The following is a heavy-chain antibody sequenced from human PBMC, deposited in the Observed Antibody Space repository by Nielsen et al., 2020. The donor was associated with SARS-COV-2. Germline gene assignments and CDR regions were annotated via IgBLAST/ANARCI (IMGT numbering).Heavy chain of an antibody. D-gene: IGHD2-2*01. J-gene: IGHJ5*02. V-gene: IGHV1-2*02. CDR1: GYTFTGYY. CDR2: INPNSGGT. Sequence: ASVKVSCKASGYTFTGYYMHWVRQAPGQGLEWMGWINPNSGGTSYAQKFQGRVTMTRDTSISTAYMELSRLRSDDTAVYYCARAFGSSTSDWFDPWGQGTLVTVSS. CDR3: ARAFGSSTSDWFDP.